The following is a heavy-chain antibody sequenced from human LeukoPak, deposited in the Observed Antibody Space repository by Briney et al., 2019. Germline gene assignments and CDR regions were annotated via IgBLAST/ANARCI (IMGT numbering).Heavy chain of an antibody. V-gene: IGHV3-30*18. J-gene: IGHJ4*02. CDR1: GFTFSNFA. D-gene: IGHD1-26*01. CDR2: ILYDGRNK. CDR3: AKRGSYPSYYFDY. Sequence: GGSLRLSCAASGFTFSNFAIHWVRQAPGKGLEWVAVILYDGRNKYYGDSVEGRFTISRDNSKNTVYLEMNSLRAEDTAVYYCAKRGSYPSYYFDYWGQGTLVTVSS.